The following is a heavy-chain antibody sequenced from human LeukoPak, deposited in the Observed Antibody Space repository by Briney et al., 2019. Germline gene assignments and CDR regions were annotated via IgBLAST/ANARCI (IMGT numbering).Heavy chain of an antibody. D-gene: IGHD6-19*01. V-gene: IGHV3-23*01. CDR1: RFTFSSYA. CDR3: ANWLGSYFDY. CDR2: ISGSGGST. J-gene: IGHJ4*02. Sequence: GGSLRLSCAASRFTFSSYAMSWVRQAPGKGLEWVSAISGSGGSTYYADSVRGRFTIYRDNSKNTLYLQMNSLRAEDTAVYYCANWLGSYFDYWGQGTLVTVSS.